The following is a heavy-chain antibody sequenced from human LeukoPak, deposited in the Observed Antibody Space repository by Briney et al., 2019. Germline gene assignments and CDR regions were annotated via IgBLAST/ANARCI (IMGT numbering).Heavy chain of an antibody. CDR3: ARDTSTLGLCFDP. CDR2: INHDASAT. Sequence: GGSLRLSCAASGFTFSNSWMSWVRQAPGEGLEWVANINHDASATYYVDSVKGQFTISRDNDKNSLSLQMNSLRTDDTAVYDCARDTSTLGLCFDPWGQGTLVTVSS. V-gene: IGHV3-7*01. J-gene: IGHJ5*02. CDR1: GFTFSNSW. D-gene: IGHD7-27*01.